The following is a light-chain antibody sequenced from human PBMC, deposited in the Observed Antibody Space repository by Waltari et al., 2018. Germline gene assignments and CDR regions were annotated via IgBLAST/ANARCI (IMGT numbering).Light chain of an antibody. Sequence: QSVLTQPPSVSAAPGKRVTISCSGSSSTIENNYVSWYQQLPGTAPKLFIFDDNKRSSGLPDRFPGSKSGTSATLDITGLQTGDEADYYCGTWDTSLSAYVFGTGTKVTVL. CDR3: GTWDTSLSAYV. J-gene: IGLJ1*01. CDR2: DDN. V-gene: IGLV1-51*01. CDR1: SSTIENNY.